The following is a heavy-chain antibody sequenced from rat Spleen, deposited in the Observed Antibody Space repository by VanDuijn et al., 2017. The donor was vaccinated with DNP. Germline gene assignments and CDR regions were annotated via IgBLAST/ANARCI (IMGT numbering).Heavy chain of an antibody. Sequence: EVQLVESGGGLVQPGRSLKLSCVVSGMIFSDYNMAWVRQAPKKGLEWVATITHGAGSTYYRDSVKGRFTISRDNANSTLYLQMDSLRSEDSATYYCTIDSYNSPFAYWGQGALVTVSS. CDR3: TIDSYNSPFAY. J-gene: IGHJ3*01. CDR1: GMIFSDYN. V-gene: IGHV5-7*01. CDR2: ITHGAGST. D-gene: IGHD1-5*01.